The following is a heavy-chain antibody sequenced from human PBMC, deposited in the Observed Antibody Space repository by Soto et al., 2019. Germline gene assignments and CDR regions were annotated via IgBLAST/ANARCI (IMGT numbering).Heavy chain of an antibody. CDR2: IVVGSGNT. CDR3: AAESPVLPFLEGAYYYYYAMDG. CDR1: GFTFTTSA. J-gene: IGHJ6*02. D-gene: IGHD3-3*01. V-gene: IGHV1-58*01. Sequence: QMQLVQSGPEVKKPGTSVKVSCKASGFTFTTSAVQWVRQARGQRLEWVGWIVVGSGNTNYAQKFQERVTITRDMSTRTAYMELSSLRSEDTAVYYCAAESPVLPFLEGAYYYYYAMDGWGQGTTVTVSS.